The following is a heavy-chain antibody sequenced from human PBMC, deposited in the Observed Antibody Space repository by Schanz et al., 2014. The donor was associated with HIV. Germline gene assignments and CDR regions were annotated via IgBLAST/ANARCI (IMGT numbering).Heavy chain of an antibody. Sequence: QVQLVESGGDLVKPGGSLRLSCTASGFSFSDYHMSWIRQAPGKGLEWVAVMSYDGTKKHYADSVKGRFTISRDNSKNTLYLQMKSLRPEDTAVYYCAKDRNHYDSRYRGKGNYYYYYGMDVWGQGTTVTVSS. CDR3: AKDRNHYDSRYRGKGNYYYYYGMDV. D-gene: IGHD3-22*01. CDR2: MSYDGTKK. J-gene: IGHJ6*02. CDR1: GFSFSDYH. V-gene: IGHV3-30*18.